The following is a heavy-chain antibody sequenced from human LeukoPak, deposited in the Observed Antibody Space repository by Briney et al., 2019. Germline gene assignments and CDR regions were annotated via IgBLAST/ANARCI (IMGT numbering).Heavy chain of an antibody. J-gene: IGHJ4*02. CDR1: GFTFSSYW. CDR3: TAVRWSGSFDY. V-gene: IGHV3-15*01. CDR2: IKSKTDGGTT. D-gene: IGHD1-26*01. Sequence: GGSLRLSCAASGFTFSSYWMSWVRQAPGKGLEWVGRIKSKTDGGTTDYAAPVKGRFTISNDDSKKTTYLQMNSLKTEDTAVYYCTAVRWSGSFDYWGQGTLVTVSS.